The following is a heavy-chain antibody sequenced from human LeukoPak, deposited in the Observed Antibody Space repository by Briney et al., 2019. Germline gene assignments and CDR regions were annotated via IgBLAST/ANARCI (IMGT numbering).Heavy chain of an antibody. Sequence: ALVKVSCKASGYTFTGYYMHWVRQAPGQGLEWMGWINPNSGGTNYAQKFQGRVTMTRDTSISTAYMELSRLRSDDTAVYYCARVLEWLLPHDAFDIWGQGTMVTVSS. V-gene: IGHV1-2*02. CDR2: INPNSGGT. CDR3: ARVLEWLLPHDAFDI. J-gene: IGHJ3*02. CDR1: GYTFTGYY. D-gene: IGHD3-3*01.